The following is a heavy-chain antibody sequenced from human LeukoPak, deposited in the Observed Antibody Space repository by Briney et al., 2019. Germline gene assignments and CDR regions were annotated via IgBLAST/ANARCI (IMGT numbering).Heavy chain of an antibody. CDR3: ARVDYGDLYIYDY. CDR2: IYYSGST. CDR1: GGSISSYY. D-gene: IGHD4-17*01. V-gene: IGHV4-59*01. Sequence: PSETLSLTCTVSGGSISSYYWSWIRQPPGKGLEWIGYIYYSGSTNYNPSLKSRVTISVDTSKNQFSLKLSSVTAADTAVYYCARVDYGDLYIYDYWGQGTLVTVSS. J-gene: IGHJ4*02.